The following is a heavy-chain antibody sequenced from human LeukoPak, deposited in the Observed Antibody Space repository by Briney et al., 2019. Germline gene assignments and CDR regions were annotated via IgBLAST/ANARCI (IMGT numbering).Heavy chain of an antibody. V-gene: IGHV3-23*01. CDR1: GFTSNTYA. CDR3: AKTTVGYSSGRYPGWPADC. J-gene: IGHJ4*02. Sequence: GGSLRLSCAASGFTSNTYAIYWVRQAPGKGLEWVSRICGSGGCTYYADSVKGRFTISRDNSKNTVYLQMNSLTADDTAIYYCAKTTVGYSSGRYPGWPADCWGQGTLVTVSS. CDR2: ICGSGGCT. D-gene: IGHD6-19*01.